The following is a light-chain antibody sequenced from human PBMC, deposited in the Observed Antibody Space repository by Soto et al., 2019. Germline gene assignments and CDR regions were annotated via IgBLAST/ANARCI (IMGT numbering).Light chain of an antibody. CDR1: QDINNY. Sequence: DIQMTQSPSSLSASVGDRVTITCQASQDINNYLNWYQQKSGKAPKLLIYDASDLETGVPSRFSGSGSGTDFTFTISSLQPEDIATYYCQQYDNLPLTVDGGTKVDIK. CDR2: DAS. V-gene: IGKV1-33*01. CDR3: QQYDNLPLT. J-gene: IGKJ4*01.